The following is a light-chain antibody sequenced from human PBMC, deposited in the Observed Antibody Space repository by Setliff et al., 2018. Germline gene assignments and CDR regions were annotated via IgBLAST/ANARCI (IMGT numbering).Light chain of an antibody. CDR2: DVS. V-gene: IGLV2-11*01. CDR3: CSYAGSYTDV. Sequence: QSVLTQPRSVSRSPGQSVTISCTGTSSDVGGYNYVSWYQQHPGKAPKVMIYDVSKRPSGVPDRFSGTKSGNTASLTISGLQAEDEAEYYCCSYAGSYTDVFGTGTKVTVL. CDR1: SSDVGGYNY. J-gene: IGLJ1*01.